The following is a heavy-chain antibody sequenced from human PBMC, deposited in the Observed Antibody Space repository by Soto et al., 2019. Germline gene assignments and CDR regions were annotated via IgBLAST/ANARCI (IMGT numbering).Heavy chain of an antibody. V-gene: IGHV3-23*01. CDR1: GFTFSSYA. Sequence: GGSLRLSCAASGFTFSSYAMSWVRQAPGKGLEWVSAISGSGGSTYYADSVKGRFTISRDNSKNTLYLQMNSLRAEDTAVYYCAKITVDRSGWYGRLFDYWGQGTLVTVSX. D-gene: IGHD6-19*01. J-gene: IGHJ4*02. CDR2: ISGSGGST. CDR3: AKITVDRSGWYGRLFDY.